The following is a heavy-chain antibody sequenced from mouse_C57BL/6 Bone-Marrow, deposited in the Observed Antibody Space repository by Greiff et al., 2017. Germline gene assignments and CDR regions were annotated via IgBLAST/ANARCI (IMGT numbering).Heavy chain of an antibody. CDR2: IDPANGNT. CDR3: ARGRYIYYDYDGFAY. D-gene: IGHD2-4*01. CDR1: GFNIKNTY. Sequence: VQLQQSVAELVRPGASVKLSCTASGFNIKNTYMHWVKQRPEQGLEWIGRIDPANGNTKYAPQFPGQATITADTSSNTAYLQHSSLTSQNTAIYYCARGRYIYYDYDGFAYWGQGTLVTVSA. J-gene: IGHJ3*01. V-gene: IGHV14-3*01.